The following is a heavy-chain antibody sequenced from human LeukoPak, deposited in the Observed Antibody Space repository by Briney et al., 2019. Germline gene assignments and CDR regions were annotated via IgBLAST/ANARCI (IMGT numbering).Heavy chain of an antibody. J-gene: IGHJ3*02. CDR2: ISSSSSYI. D-gene: IGHD2-2*01. Sequence: PGGSLRLSCAASGFTVSSNYMSWVRQAPGKGLEWVSSISSSSSYIYYADSVKGRFTISRDNAKNSLYLQMNSLRAEDTAVYYCARSMPYDAFDIWGQGTMVTVSS. CDR1: GFTVSSNY. V-gene: IGHV3-21*01. CDR3: ARSMPYDAFDI.